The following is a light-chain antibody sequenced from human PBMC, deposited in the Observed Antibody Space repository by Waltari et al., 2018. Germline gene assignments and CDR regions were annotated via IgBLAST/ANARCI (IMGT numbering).Light chain of an antibody. V-gene: IGLV7-46*01. CDR2: DTS. Sequence: QAVVTQEPSVTVSPGGTVTLTCGSRTGAVSSSHYPYWFQQKPGQAPRTLVYDTSNKHSCPPARFSGSVVGSKAALTLSGAQPEYDVEYCCLLHYAGPRVFGGGTKMTVL. J-gene: IGLJ2*01. CDR1: TGAVSSSHY. CDR3: LLHYAGPRV.